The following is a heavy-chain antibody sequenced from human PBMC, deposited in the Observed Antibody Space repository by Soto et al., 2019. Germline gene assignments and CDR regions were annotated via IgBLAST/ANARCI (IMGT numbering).Heavy chain of an antibody. V-gene: IGHV3-30*18. CDR2: ISYDGSNK. Sequence: VGSLRLSCAASGFTFSSYGMHWVRQAPGKGLEWVAVISYDGSNKYYADSVKGRFTITRDNSKNTLYLQMNSLRAEDTAVYYCAKDGGSGCSFYYYYYGMDVWGQGTTVTVSS. J-gene: IGHJ6*02. CDR3: AKDGGSGCSFYYYYYGMDV. D-gene: IGHD6-19*01. CDR1: GFTFSSYG.